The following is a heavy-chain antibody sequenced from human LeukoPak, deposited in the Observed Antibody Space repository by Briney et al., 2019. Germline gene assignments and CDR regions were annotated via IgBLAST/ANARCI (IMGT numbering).Heavy chain of an antibody. V-gene: IGHV3-53*01. Sequence: RGSLRLSCAASGFTLSSTYMSWLPQAPGKGLERVSLIYTGGTTYYTDSVKGRFTISRDNSENTLYLQMNSLRAEDTAVYYCARGITGSNNWFDPWGQGTLVTVSS. CDR3: ARGITGSNNWFDP. D-gene: IGHD1-20*01. J-gene: IGHJ5*02. CDR2: IYTGGTT. CDR1: GFTLSSTY.